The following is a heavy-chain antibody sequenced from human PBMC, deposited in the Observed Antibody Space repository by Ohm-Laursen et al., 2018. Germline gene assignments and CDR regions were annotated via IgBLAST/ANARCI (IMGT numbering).Heavy chain of an antibody. CDR3: ARQDSGDYYFDY. J-gene: IGHJ4*02. V-gene: IGHV4-4*07. D-gene: IGHD4-17*01. CDR2: IYTSGST. CDR1: DGSISSYY. Sequence: TLSLTCTVSDGSISSYYWSWIRQPAGKGLEWIGRIYTSGSTNYNPSLESRVTISADTSKNQFSLRLTSVTAADTAVYYCARQDSGDYYFDYWGQGALVTVSS.